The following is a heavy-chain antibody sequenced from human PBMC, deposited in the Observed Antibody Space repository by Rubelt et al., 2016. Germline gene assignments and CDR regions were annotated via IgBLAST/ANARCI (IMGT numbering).Heavy chain of an antibody. CDR1: GFTFSSYG. CDR3: ARDSNIAVAGNLDY. J-gene: IGHJ4*02. V-gene: IGHV3-33*01. Sequence: QVQLVESGGGVVQPGRSLRLSCAASGFTFSSYGMHWVRQAPGKGLEWVAVIWYDGSNKYYADSVKGRFTISRDNSKNTLYLQMNSLRAEDTAVYYCARDSNIAVAGNLDYWGQGTLVTVSS. D-gene: IGHD6-19*01. CDR2: IWYDGSNK.